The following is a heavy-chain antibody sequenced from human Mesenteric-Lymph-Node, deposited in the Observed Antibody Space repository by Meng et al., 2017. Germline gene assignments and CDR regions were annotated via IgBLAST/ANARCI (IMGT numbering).Heavy chain of an antibody. D-gene: IGHD1-26*01. J-gene: IGHJ4*02. V-gene: IGHV3-20*01. Sequence: EVQVVESGGGVVRPGGSLRLSCAASGLTFDDYGMSWVCQGPGKGLEWVSGINWNGGSTGYADSVKGRFTISRDNAKNSLYLQMNSLRAEDTALYHCARGSGSYFGDYWGQGTLVTVSS. CDR2: INWNGGST. CDR1: GLTFDDYG. CDR3: ARGSGSYFGDY.